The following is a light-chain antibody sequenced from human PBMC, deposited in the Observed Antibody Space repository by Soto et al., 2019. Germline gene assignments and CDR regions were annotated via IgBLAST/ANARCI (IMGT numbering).Light chain of an antibody. CDR1: QSVSSN. Sequence: EIVMTQSPSTLSVSPGDRAALSCRASQSVSSNFAWYQQKPGQAPRLLIYGASTRATGIPARFSGSGSGTEFTLTISSLQSEDFAVYYCHQYNNWPYTFGQGTKLEIK. J-gene: IGKJ2*01. CDR2: GAS. CDR3: HQYNNWPYT. V-gene: IGKV3-15*01.